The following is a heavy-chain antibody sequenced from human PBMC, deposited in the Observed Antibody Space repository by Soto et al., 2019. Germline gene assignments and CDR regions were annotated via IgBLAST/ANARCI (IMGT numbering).Heavy chain of an antibody. CDR3: ARGSSSWYYFDY. Sequence: PSETLSLTCSVSGGSISDYYWSWIRQPPGKGLEWIGYILYTGYTNYNPSLKSRVTISVDKSKNQFSLKLSSVTAADTAVYYCARGSSSWYYFDYWGQGTLVTVSS. V-gene: IGHV4-59*12. CDR2: ILYTGYT. CDR1: GGSISDYY. J-gene: IGHJ4*02. D-gene: IGHD6-13*01.